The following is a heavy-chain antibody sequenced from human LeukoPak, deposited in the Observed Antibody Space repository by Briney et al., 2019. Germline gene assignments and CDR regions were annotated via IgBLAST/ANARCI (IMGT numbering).Heavy chain of an antibody. CDR1: EFTFNIYW. V-gene: IGHV3-7*01. CDR3: ARVRFLERSPYYFDY. CDR2: IKQDGSEK. Sequence: GGSLRLSCAASEFTFNIYWMSWVRQAPGKGLEWVANIKQDGSEKYYVDSVEGRFTISRDNAKNSLYLQMNSLRAEDTAVYYCARVRFLERSPYYFDYWGQGTLVTVSS. J-gene: IGHJ4*02. D-gene: IGHD3-3*01.